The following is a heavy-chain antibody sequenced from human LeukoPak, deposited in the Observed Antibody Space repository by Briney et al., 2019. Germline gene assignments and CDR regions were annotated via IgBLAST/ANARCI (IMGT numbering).Heavy chain of an antibody. Sequence: NSSETLSLTCTVSGGFISGHYWSWIRQPPGKGLEWIGYIYYNGDTNYNPSVKSRVTISLDKSKNYFSLKLTSVTAADTAIYYCARHIRLGGWFGPWGQGTLVTVSS. CDR2: IYYNGDT. CDR1: GGFISGHY. D-gene: IGHD3-16*01. CDR3: ARHIRLGGWFGP. V-gene: IGHV4-59*08. J-gene: IGHJ5*02.